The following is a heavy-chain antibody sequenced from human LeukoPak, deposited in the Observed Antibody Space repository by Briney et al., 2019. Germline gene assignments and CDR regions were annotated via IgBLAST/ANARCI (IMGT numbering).Heavy chain of an antibody. V-gene: IGHV3-33*01. CDR1: GFTFSYYG. Sequence: GGALILACAASGFTFSYYGMYWVRQAPGKGGEWVALILSVSCKKSYPSSVRCLFTISRDNSKNTLYLQMDSLRAEDTAVYYCVRYCNGVSCYRAAFDVWGPGTMVTVSS. CDR2: ILSVSCKK. J-gene: IGHJ3*01. D-gene: IGHD2-15*01. CDR3: VRYCNGVSCYRAAFDV.